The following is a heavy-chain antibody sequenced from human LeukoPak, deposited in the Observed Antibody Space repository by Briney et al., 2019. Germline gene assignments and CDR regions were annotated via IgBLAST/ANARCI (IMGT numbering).Heavy chain of an antibody. CDR2: INPNSGDT. D-gene: IGHD5-12*01. Sequence: ASVKVSCKASGYTFTGYYMHWVRQAPGQGLEWMGWINPNSGDTNYAQKFQGRVTMTRDTSISTAYMELSRLRSDDTAVYYCARVSGYGNFGLYYFDYWGQGTLVTVSS. J-gene: IGHJ4*02. CDR1: GYTFTGYY. V-gene: IGHV1-2*02. CDR3: ARVSGYGNFGLYYFDY.